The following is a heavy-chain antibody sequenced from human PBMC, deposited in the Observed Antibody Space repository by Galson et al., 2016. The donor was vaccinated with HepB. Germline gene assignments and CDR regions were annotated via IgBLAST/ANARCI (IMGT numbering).Heavy chain of an antibody. CDR1: GFTFSSYW. V-gene: IGHV3-7*03. D-gene: IGHD6-19*01. J-gene: IGHJ4*02. Sequence: SLRLCCAASGFTFSSYWQGWVRPTPAQGLEWVANMQQDGRGSYTADAVRGRSTISRDNAESSLDLQMDRLRAEDTAVYYCTRDGSGWSAYWGQGTLVTVSA. CDR3: TRDGSGWSAY. CDR2: MQQDGRGS.